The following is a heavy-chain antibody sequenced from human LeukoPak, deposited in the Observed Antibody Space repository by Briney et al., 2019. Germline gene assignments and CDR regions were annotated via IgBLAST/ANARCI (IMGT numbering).Heavy chain of an antibody. V-gene: IGHV3-21*05. CDR3: ASQILEDFDY. CDR2: ISSSSSYI. CDR1: GFTFSSYS. J-gene: IGHJ4*02. Sequence: GALLLSCAASGFTFSSYSMNWVRQAPGKGLEWVSYISSSSSYIYYADSVKGRFTISRDNAKNSLYLQMNSLRAEDTAVYYCASQILEDFDYWGQGTLVTVSS.